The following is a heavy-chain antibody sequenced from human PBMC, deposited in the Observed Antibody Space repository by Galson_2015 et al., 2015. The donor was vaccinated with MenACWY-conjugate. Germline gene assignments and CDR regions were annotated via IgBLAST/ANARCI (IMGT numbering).Heavy chain of an antibody. Sequence: LIRSCAASGFPSCTYRVNWGLQAPGGGREWGAYVSSSSSTLYYADTVKGRFTISRDNAKNSLYLQMNTLRDEDMAVYYCEGVPGYIYGYYDWWGQGTLVTVSS. J-gene: IGHJ4*02. CDR1: GFPSCTYR. D-gene: IGHD5-18*01. V-gene: IGHV3-48*02. CDR2: VSSSSSTL. CDR3: EGVPGYIYGYYDW.